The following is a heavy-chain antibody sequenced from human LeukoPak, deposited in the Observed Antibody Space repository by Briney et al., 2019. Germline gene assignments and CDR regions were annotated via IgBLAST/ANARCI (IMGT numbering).Heavy chain of an antibody. Sequence: GGSLRLSCAASGFTFDDYAMHWVRQAPGKGLEWVSYISSSGSTIYYADSVKGRFTISRDNAKNSLYLQMNSLRAEDTAVYYCARGRSVDRPESFDYWGQETLSPSPQ. CDR3: ARGRSVDRPESFDY. J-gene: IGHJ4*02. CDR1: GFTFDDYA. V-gene: IGHV3-11*04. D-gene: IGHD1-14*01. CDR2: ISSSGSTI.